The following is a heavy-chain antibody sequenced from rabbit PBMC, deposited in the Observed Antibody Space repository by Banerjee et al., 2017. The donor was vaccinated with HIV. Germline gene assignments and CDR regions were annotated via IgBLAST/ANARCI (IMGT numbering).Heavy chain of an antibody. CDR2: IGAGNSGDT. D-gene: IGHD4-1*01. J-gene: IGHJ4*01. Sequence: QEQLVESGGGLVQPEGSLTLTCTASGFSFSSSYWICWVRQAPGKGLEWIACIGAGNSGDTYYASWAKGRFTISKTSSTTVTLQMTSLTAADTATYFCARGDSSSGWGLNLWGQGPWSPS. V-gene: IGHV1S45*01. CDR3: ARGDSSSGWGLNL. CDR1: GFSFSSSYW.